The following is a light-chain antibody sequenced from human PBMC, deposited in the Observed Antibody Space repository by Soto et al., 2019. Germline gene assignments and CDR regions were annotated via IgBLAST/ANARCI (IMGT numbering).Light chain of an antibody. Sequence: QSALTQPASVSGSPGQSITISCTGTSSDVGGYDYVSWYQHHPGKAPKLMIYDVSNRPSGLSNRFSGSKSGNTASLTISGLRAEDEADYYCSSYTSSSTLVLFGGGTKLTVL. CDR3: SSYTSSSTLVL. CDR1: SSDVGGYDY. J-gene: IGLJ2*01. V-gene: IGLV2-14*03. CDR2: DVS.